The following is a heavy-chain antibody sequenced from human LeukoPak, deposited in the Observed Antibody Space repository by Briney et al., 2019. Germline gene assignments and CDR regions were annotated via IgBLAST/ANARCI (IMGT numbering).Heavy chain of an antibody. CDR1: GFNYRSYG. V-gene: IGHV3-30*02. D-gene: IGHD3-16*01. CDR3: AKAAGYVALPFDC. J-gene: IGHJ4*02. CDR2: IRYDGSNE. Sequence: PGGSLRLSCAASGFNYRSYGMHWVRQAPGKGLEWVAFIRYDGSNEYYADSVKGRFTISRDNSRNTLYLQMNSLTAEDTAVYYCAKAAGYVALPFDCWGQGTLVTVSS.